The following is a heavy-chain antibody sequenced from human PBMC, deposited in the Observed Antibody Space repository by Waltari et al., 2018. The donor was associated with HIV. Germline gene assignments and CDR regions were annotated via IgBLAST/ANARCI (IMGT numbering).Heavy chain of an antibody. V-gene: IGHV4-39*01. CDR3: ARHLAHVNLIVGTAPSGY. Sequence: LQLRESGPRPVKPSEIPCLTCVPAGAPDARSTFSCGWLRQAPVKGLWWLGNVHYPGNSFGTPSLKSRLALALDVAENLVSLKLRSVSEADTATYFCARHLAHVNLIVGTAPSGYWGPG. CDR2: VHYPGNS. D-gene: IGHD2-21*01. CDR1: GAPDARSTFS. J-gene: IGHJ1*01.